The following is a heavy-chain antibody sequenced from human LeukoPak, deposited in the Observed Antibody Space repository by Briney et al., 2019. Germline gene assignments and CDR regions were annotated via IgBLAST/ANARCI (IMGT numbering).Heavy chain of an antibody. J-gene: IGHJ3*02. CDR1: GYTPPTYW. V-gene: IGHV5-51*01. CDR2: IYRGDSDI. Sequence: EALMLYCKASGYTPPTYWLGLVRQVPGKGLEWMWIIYRGDSDIRYSPSFQGQVTISVDKSINTAYLHWISLPASATAMYLCATNGSYLDAFNIWGQGTMVTGSS. D-gene: IGHD1-26*01. CDR3: ATNGSYLDAFNI.